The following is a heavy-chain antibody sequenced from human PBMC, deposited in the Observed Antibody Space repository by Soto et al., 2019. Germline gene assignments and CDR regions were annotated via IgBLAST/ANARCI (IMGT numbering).Heavy chain of an antibody. D-gene: IGHD3-10*01. CDR3: ARVMSYYGSGSYFFPVREYNWFDP. CDR1: GFTFSSYW. V-gene: IGHV3-7*01. Sequence: PSETLSLSCAASGFTFSSYWMSWVRQAPGKGLEWVANIKQDGSEKYYVDSVKGRFTISRDNAKNSLYLQMNSLRAEDTAVYYCARVMSYYGSGSYFFPVREYNWFDPWGQGTLVTVSS. J-gene: IGHJ5*02. CDR2: IKQDGSEK.